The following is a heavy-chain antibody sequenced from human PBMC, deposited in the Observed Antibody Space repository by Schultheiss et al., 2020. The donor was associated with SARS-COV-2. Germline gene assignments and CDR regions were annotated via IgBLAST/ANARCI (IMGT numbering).Heavy chain of an antibody. J-gene: IGHJ4*02. CDR1: GFTFSNAW. D-gene: IGHD1-26*01. Sequence: GGSLRLSCAASGFTFSNAWMSWVRQAPGKGLEWVGRIKSKTDGGTTDYAAPVKGRFTISRDDSKNTLYLQMNSLKTEDTAVYYCTTGIWSWGATKAPPRYWGQGTLVTVSS. V-gene: IGHV3-15*01. CDR3: TTGIWSWGATKAPPRY. CDR2: IKSKTDGGTT.